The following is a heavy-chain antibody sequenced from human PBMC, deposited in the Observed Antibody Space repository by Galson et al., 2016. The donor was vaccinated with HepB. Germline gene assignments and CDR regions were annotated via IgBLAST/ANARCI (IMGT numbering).Heavy chain of an antibody. CDR3: ARSYTSGWDYYFDY. CDR1: GLTFDDYT. CDR2: ISWNSDMI. J-gene: IGHJ4*02. Sequence: SLRLSCAASGLTFDDYTMHWVRQAPGKGLEWVSGISWNSDMIGYADSVKGRFTISRDNAKNSLYLQMNSLRAEDTAVYYCARSYTSGWDYYFDYWGQGALVTVSS. D-gene: IGHD6-19*01. V-gene: IGHV3-9*01.